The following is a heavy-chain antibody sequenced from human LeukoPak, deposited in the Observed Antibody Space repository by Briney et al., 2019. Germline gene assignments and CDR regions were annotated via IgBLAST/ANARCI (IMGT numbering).Heavy chain of an antibody. CDR2: ISAYNDNT. J-gene: IGHJ4*02. V-gene: IGHV1-18*01. Sequence: GSSVKVSYKASGYTFTSYGISWVGQAPGQGLEGMGWISAYNDNTNYAQKLQGRVTMTTDTSTSTAYMELRSLRSDDTAVYYCARDEDTRTWGCDYWGQGTLVTVSS. D-gene: IGHD3-16*01. CDR3: ARDEDTRTWGCDY. CDR1: GYTFTSYG.